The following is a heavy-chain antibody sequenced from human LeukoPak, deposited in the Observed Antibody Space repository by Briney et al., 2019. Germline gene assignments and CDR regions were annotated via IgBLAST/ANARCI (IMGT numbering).Heavy chain of an antibody. D-gene: IGHD2-2*01. CDR2: IYYSGST. CDR1: GGSISSYY. Sequence: SETLSLTCTVSGGSISSYYWSWIRQPPGKGLEWIGYIYYSGSTNYNPSLKTRVTISVDTSNNQFSLKLSSVTAADTAVYYCARHSKYLLLGWYFDLWGRGTLVTVSS. J-gene: IGHJ2*01. CDR3: ARHSKYLLLGWYFDL. V-gene: IGHV4-59*08.